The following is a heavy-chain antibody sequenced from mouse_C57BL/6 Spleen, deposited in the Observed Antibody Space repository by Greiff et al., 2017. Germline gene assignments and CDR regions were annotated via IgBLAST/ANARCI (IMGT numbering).Heavy chain of an antibody. J-gene: IGHJ2*01. CDR3: ARGYGNPFDY. CDR1: GYSFTSYY. Sequence: QVQLQQSGPELVKPGASVTISCKASGYSFTSYYIHWVKQRPGQGLEWIGWLYPGSGNTKYNEKFKGKATLTADTSSSTAYMQLSSLTSEDSAVYYCARGYGNPFDYWGQGTTLTVSS. D-gene: IGHD2-10*02. V-gene: IGHV1-66*01. CDR2: LYPGSGNT.